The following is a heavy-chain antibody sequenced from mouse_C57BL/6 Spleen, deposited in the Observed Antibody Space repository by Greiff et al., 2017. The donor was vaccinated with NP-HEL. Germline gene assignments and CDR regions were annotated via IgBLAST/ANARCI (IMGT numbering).Heavy chain of an antibody. Sequence: EVHLVESGPELVKPGASVKMSCKASGYTFTDYNMHWVKQSHGKSLEWIGYINPNNGGTSYNQKFKGKATLTVNKSSSTAYMELRSLTSEDSAVYYCARETGTYYFDYWGQGTTLTVSS. CDR3: ARETGTYYFDY. V-gene: IGHV1-22*01. J-gene: IGHJ2*01. CDR1: GYTFTDYN. CDR2: INPNNGGT. D-gene: IGHD4-1*01.